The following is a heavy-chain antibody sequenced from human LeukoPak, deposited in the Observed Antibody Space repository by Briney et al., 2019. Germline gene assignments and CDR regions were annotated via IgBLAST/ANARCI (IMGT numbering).Heavy chain of an antibody. V-gene: IGHV3-23*01. CDR3: AKEGDDVVVPTSMADF. D-gene: IGHD2-2*01. CDR1: GFTFDNYA. J-gene: IGHJ4*02. Sequence: GGSLRLSRAASGFTFDNYAMSWVRQAPGTGLEWVSAINEDGHRTYYAGSVTGRFIISRDNSKSTLFLQMDSLRAEDTAVYYCAKEGDDVVVPTSMADFWGQGALVTVSS. CDR2: INEDGHRT.